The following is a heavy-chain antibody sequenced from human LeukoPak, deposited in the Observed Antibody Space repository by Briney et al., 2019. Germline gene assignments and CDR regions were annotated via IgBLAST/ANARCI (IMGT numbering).Heavy chain of an antibody. Sequence: SVKVSCKASGYTFTGYYMHWVRQAPGQGLEWMGGINPNSGCTNNAQKFQGGFTITRDTSISTAYLDLSRLRSDDTAVYYCARVDYYDSSGQADYFDYWGQGTLVTVSS. CDR1: GYTFTGYY. D-gene: IGHD3-22*01. J-gene: IGHJ4*02. CDR3: ARVDYYDSSGQADYFDY. V-gene: IGHV1-2*02. CDR2: INPNSGCT.